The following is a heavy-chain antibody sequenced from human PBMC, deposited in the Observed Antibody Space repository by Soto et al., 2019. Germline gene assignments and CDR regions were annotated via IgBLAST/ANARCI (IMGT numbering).Heavy chain of an antibody. CDR3: AREIYRDKRIDY. V-gene: IGHV4-31*03. D-gene: IGHD4-4*01. Sequence: QVQLQESGPGLVKPSQTLSLTCTVSGGSISSGGYYWSWIRQHPGKGLEWIGYIYDSGSTYYNPSLKSRVTISVDTSKNQFSLKLSSVTAADTAVYYCAREIYRDKRIDYWGQGTLVTVSS. CDR2: IYDSGST. J-gene: IGHJ4*02. CDR1: GGSISSGGYY.